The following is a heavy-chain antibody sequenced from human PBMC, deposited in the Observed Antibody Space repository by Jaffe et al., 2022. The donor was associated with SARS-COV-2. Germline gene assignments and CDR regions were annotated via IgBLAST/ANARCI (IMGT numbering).Heavy chain of an antibody. J-gene: IGHJ4*02. V-gene: IGHV3-23*04. Sequence: EVQLVESGGGLVQPGGSLRLSCAASGFTFTSFAMTWVRQAPGKGLEWVSTITGGGFSTFYADPVKGRFTISRDNSKSTLYLQMNSLRGEDTATYYCAKGTSTWFDYWGQGTLVTV. CDR3: AKGTSTWFDY. D-gene: IGHD6-13*01. CDR2: ITGGGFST. CDR1: GFTFTSFA.